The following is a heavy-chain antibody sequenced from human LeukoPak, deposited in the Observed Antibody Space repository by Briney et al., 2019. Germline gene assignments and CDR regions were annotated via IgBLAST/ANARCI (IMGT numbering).Heavy chain of an antibody. Sequence: GGPLRLSCAASGFTFSGAWVTWVRQAPGKGLEWVGRIKSKTDGGATDYAAIVKGRFTISRDDSKDTRYLQMNSLKTEDTAVYCCTASLGYWGQGTLVTVSS. D-gene: IGHD7-27*01. V-gene: IGHV3-15*01. CDR1: GFTFSGAW. CDR2: IKSKTDGGAT. CDR3: TASLGY. J-gene: IGHJ4*02.